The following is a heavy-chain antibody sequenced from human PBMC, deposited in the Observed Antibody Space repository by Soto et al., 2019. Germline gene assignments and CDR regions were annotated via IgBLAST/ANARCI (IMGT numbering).Heavy chain of an antibody. V-gene: IGHV4-31*03. D-gene: IGHD6-13*01. CDR3: ARAEGAAAAYVRN. Sequence: PSETLSLTCTVSGGSISSGGYYWSWIRQHPGKGLEWIGYIYYSGSTYYNPSLKSRVTISVDTSKNQFSLKLSSVTAADTAVYYCARAEGAAAAYVRNWGQGTLVTVSS. CDR1: GGSISSGGYY. J-gene: IGHJ4*02. CDR2: IYYSGST.